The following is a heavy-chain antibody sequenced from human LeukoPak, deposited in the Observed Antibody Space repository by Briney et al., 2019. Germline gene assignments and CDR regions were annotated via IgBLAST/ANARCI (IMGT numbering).Heavy chain of an antibody. D-gene: IGHD1-26*01. V-gene: IGHV3-30*03. Sequence: GGSLRLSCAASGFTFSSYVMNWVRQAPGKGLKWVAVISYDGSNKYYADSVKGRFTISRDNSKNTLYLQMNSLRAEDTAVYYCARDSLLYSGSYVLSYWGQGTLVTVSS. J-gene: IGHJ4*02. CDR1: GFTFSSYV. CDR2: ISYDGSNK. CDR3: ARDSLLYSGSYVLSY.